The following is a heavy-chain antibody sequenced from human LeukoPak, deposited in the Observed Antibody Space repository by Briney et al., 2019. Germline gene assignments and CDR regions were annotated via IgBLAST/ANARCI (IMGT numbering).Heavy chain of an antibody. V-gene: IGHV4-59*08. J-gene: IGHJ4*02. CDR2: IHYSGNT. D-gene: IGHD3-16*01. Sequence: SETLSLTCTVSGGPISGYYWGWVRQPPGKGLECFGTIHYSGNTNYNPSLKSRVTMSVDTSKNQFSLRLTSVTAADTAVYYCARLRDLYNVFEYWGQGALVTVSS. CDR1: GGPISGYY. CDR3: ARLRDLYNVFEY.